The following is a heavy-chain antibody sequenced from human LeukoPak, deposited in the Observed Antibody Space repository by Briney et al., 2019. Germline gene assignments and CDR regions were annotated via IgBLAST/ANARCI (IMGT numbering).Heavy chain of an antibody. Sequence: SQTLSLTCTVSGGSISSGDYYWSWIRQPPGKGLEWIGYIYYSGSTYYNPSLKSRVTISVDTSKNQFSLKLSSVTAADTAVYYCARGLAYYDSSGYYYFDYWGQGTPVTVSS. CDR2: IYYSGST. CDR1: GGSISSGDYY. J-gene: IGHJ4*02. V-gene: IGHV4-30-4*01. D-gene: IGHD3-22*01. CDR3: ARGLAYYDSSGYYYFDY.